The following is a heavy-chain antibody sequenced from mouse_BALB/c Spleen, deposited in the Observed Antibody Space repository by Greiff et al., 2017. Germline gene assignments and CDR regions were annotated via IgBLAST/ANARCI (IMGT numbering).Heavy chain of an antibody. CDR1: GYTFTSYW. V-gene: IGHV1S127*01. D-gene: IGHD1-2*01. CDR3: TRYPPHYYGYVYYIDY. Sequence: VQLQQPGAELVKPGASVKMSCKASGYTFTSYWMHWVKQRPGQGLEWIGVIDPSDSYTSYNQKFKGKATLTVDTSSSTAYMQLSSLTSEDSAVYYCTRYPPHYYGYVYYIDYWGQGTTLTVSS. CDR2: IDPSDSYT. J-gene: IGHJ2*01.